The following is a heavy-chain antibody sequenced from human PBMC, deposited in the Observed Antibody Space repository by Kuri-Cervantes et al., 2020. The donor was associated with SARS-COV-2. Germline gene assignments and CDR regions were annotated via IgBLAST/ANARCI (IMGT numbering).Heavy chain of an antibody. Sequence: GESLKISCAASGFTSSSYGMHWVRQAPGKGLEWVAVIWYDGSNKYYADSVKGRFTISRDNSKNTLYLQMNSLRAEDTAVYYCARGEQLAFPYYYGMDVWGQGTTVTVSS. CDR1: GFTSSSYG. CDR2: IWYDGSNK. D-gene: IGHD6-13*01. J-gene: IGHJ6*02. CDR3: ARGEQLAFPYYYGMDV. V-gene: IGHV3-33*01.